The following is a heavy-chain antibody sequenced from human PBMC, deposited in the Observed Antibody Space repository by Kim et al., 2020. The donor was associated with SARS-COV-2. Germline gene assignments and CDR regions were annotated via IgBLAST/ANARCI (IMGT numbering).Heavy chain of an antibody. D-gene: IGHD2-2*01. J-gene: IGHJ6*02. CDR3: ARDGWYCSSTSCPIYYCYGMDV. CDR1: GGSFSGYY. V-gene: IGHV4-34*01. Sequence: SETLSLTCAVYGGSFSGYYWSWIRQPPGKGLEWIGEINHSGSTNYNPSLKSRVTISVDTSKNQFSLKLSSVTAADTAVYYCARDGWYCSSTSCPIYYCYGMDVWGQGTTVTVSS. CDR2: INHSGST.